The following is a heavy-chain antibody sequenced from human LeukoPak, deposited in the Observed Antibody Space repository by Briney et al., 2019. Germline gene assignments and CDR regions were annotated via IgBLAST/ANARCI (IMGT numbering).Heavy chain of an antibody. CDR1: TFALSRYA. V-gene: IGHV3-30*14. CDR2: MSYDGSDK. Sequence: PGGSLRLSCAASTFALSRYAMHWVRQAPGRGLEWVGVMSYDGSDKYYADSVKGRFTISRDSSKNTVFLQMNSLRAEDTAVYYCARGDFDYWGQGTLVTVSS. CDR3: ARGDFDY. J-gene: IGHJ4*02.